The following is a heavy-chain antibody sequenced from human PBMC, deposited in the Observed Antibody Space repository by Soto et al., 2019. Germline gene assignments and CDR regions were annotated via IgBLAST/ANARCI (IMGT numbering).Heavy chain of an antibody. CDR3: ARDPGGYSSGWSDY. CDR2: IIPILGIA. J-gene: IGHJ4*02. D-gene: IGHD6-19*01. Sequence: QVQLVQSGAEVKKPGSSVKVSCKASGGTFSSYTINWVRQAPGQGLEWMGRIIPILGIANSAQKFQGRVTSTADKSTSTAYMELSSLRSEDTAVYYCARDPGGYSSGWSDYWGQGTLVTVSS. V-gene: IGHV1-69*08. CDR1: GGTFSSYT.